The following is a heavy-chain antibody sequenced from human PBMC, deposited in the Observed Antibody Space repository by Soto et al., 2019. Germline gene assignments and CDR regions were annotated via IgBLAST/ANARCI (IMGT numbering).Heavy chain of an antibody. D-gene: IGHD3-16*02. CDR2: FNHGGST. J-gene: IGHJ5*02. V-gene: IGHV4-34*01. CDR1: GGSFSGFY. CDR3: ARCAGSFGGGSYLGA. Sequence: QVQIQQWGAGVLKPSETLSLNCAVNGGSFSGFYWSWIRQPPGKGLEWIGEFNHGGSTSYNPSLKSRVAISTDTSKSQVSLTLTSVTAADTAIYYCARCAGSFGGGSYLGAWGQGTQVTVSS.